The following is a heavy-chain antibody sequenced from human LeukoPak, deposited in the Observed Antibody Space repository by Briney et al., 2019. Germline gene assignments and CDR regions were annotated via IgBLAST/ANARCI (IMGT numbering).Heavy chain of an antibody. CDR3: TRVGYIDEGIDY. D-gene: IGHD5-24*01. CDR2: IKQDGSKK. Sequence: GGSLRLSCVASGFPFSSYWMTWVRQAPGKGLEWVANIKQDGSKKSYVDSVKGRFTISRDNAKNSLYLQMNSLRAEDTDIYYCTRVGYIDEGIDYWGQGTLVTVSS. J-gene: IGHJ4*02. V-gene: IGHV3-7*04. CDR1: GFPFSSYW.